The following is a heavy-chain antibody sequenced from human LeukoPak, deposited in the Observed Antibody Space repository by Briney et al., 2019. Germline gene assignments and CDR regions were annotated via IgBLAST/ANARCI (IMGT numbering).Heavy chain of an antibody. CDR3: ARDLGFGDCSGGSCYRYYYYGMDV. D-gene: IGHD2-15*01. V-gene: IGHV6-1*01. CDR2: TYYRSKWYN. CDR1: GDSVSSNSAA. J-gene: IGHJ6*02. Sequence: SQTLSLTCAISGDSVSSNSAAWNWIRQSPSRGLEWLGRTYYRSKWYNDYAVSVKSRITINPDTSKNQLSLQLNSVTPEDTAVYYCARDLGFGDCSGGSCYRYYYYGMDVWGQGTTVTVSS.